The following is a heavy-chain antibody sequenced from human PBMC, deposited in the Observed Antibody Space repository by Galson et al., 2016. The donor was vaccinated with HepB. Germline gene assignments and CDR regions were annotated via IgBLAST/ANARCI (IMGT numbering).Heavy chain of an antibody. D-gene: IGHD3-22*01. V-gene: IGHV3-23*01. CDR3: TKEDDFFDSTGYYVT. J-gene: IGHJ4*01. CDR1: GFTFSNAG. CDR2: ISARGVTT. Sequence: SLRLSCAASGFTFSNAGVNWVRQAPGKGLEWVSGISARGVTTYYRDSVKGRLIISRDNSENMLYLQMNSLRAEDTAVYFCTKEDDFFDSTGYYVTWGQGTLVVVSS.